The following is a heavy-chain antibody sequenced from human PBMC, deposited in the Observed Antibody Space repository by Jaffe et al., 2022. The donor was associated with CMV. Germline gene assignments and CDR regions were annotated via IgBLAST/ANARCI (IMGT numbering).Heavy chain of an antibody. CDR3: ARDQGGLLEWLLYDY. CDR2: INPSGGST. J-gene: IGHJ4*02. CDR1: GYTFTSYY. V-gene: IGHV1-46*01. Sequence: QVQLVQSGAEVKKPGASVKVSCKASGYTFTSYYMHWVRQAPGQGLEWMGIINPSGGSTSYAQKFQGRVTMTRDTSTSTVYMELSSLRSEDTAVYYCARDQGGLLEWLLYDYWGQGTLVTVSS. D-gene: IGHD3-3*01.